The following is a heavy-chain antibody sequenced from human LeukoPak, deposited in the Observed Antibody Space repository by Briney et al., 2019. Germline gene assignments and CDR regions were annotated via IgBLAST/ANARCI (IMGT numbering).Heavy chain of an antibody. CDR2: IYSSGSA. V-gene: IGHV4-59*01. CDR3: ARGGTSGDPSYHFEY. CDR1: GGSINRYY. Sequence: PSETLSLTCTVSGGSINRYYWSWIRQLPGKGLEWIAYIYSSGSADYNPSLKSRVTMSVDPSKNQFSLRLHSVTAADTAVYYCARGGTSGDPSYHFEYWGQGTLVTVSA. D-gene: IGHD2-8*01. J-gene: IGHJ4*02.